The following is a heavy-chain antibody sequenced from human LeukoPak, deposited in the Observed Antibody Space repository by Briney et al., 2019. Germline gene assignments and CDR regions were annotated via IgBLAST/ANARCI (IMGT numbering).Heavy chain of an antibody. J-gene: IGHJ4*02. CDR2: IKQDGSEK. CDR1: GFTFSSYW. CDR3: ARHSGSYYRSLDY. Sequence: PGGSLRLSCAASGFTFSSYWMSWVRQAPGKGLEWVANIKQDGSEKYYVDSVKGRFTISRDNAKNSLYLQMNSLRAEDTAVYHCARHSGSYYRSLDYWGQGTLVTVPS. V-gene: IGHV3-7*01. D-gene: IGHD1-26*01.